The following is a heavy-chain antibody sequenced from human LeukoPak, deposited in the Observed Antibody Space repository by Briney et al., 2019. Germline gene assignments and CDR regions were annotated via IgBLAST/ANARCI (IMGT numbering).Heavy chain of an antibody. CDR1: GYTFTSYG. J-gene: IGHJ5*02. CDR2: ISAYNGNT. Sequence: GASVKVSCKASGYTFTSYGISWVRQAPGQGLEWMGWISAYNGNTNYAQKLQGRVTITADKSTSTAYMELSSLRSEDTAVYYCAIESYGYSGYDFSNPWGQGTLVTVSS. CDR3: AIESYGYSGYDFSNP. V-gene: IGHV1-18*01. D-gene: IGHD5-12*01.